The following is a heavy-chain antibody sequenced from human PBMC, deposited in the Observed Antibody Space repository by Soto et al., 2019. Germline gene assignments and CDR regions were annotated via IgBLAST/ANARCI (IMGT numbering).Heavy chain of an antibody. Sequence: SETLSLTCSVSGSSMTTYYWHWIRQAPGKGLEWIGFIYNSGRGSTGSNPSLSSRVTFSIETSKNQFSLKLDSVTAADTAVYYCARPVDTAMVPSPMDVWGQGTTVTVSS. D-gene: IGHD5-18*01. CDR2: IYNSGRGST. V-gene: IGHV4-59*08. CDR1: GSSMTTYY. CDR3: ARPVDTAMVPSPMDV. J-gene: IGHJ6*02.